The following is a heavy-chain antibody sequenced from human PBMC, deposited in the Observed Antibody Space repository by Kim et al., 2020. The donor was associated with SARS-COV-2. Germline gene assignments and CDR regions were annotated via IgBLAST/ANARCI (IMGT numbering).Heavy chain of an antibody. CDR2: ISYDGSNK. CDR1: GFPFSSYA. V-gene: IGHV3-30-3*01. J-gene: IGHJ6*02. Sequence: GGSLRLSCAASGFPFSSYAMHWVRQAPGKGLEWVAVISYDGSNKYYADSVKGRFTISRDNSKNTLYLQMNSLRAEDTAVYYCARGGNYYGSGRSPDYYYGMDVWGQGTTVTVSS. D-gene: IGHD3-10*01. CDR3: ARGGNYYGSGRSPDYYYGMDV.